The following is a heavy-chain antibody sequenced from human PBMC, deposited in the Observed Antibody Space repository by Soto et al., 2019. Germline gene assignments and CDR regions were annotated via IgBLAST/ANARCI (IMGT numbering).Heavy chain of an antibody. CDR1: GGSISSGGYY. Sequence: QVQLQESGPGLVKPSQTLSLTCTVSGGSISSGGYYWSWIRQHPGKGLGWIGYIYYSGSTYYNPSLKSRVTISVDTSKNQFSLKLSSVTAADTAVYYCARVMGTATTMVSFDYWGQGTLVTVSS. J-gene: IGHJ4*02. D-gene: IGHD3-10*01. CDR3: ARVMGTATTMVSFDY. V-gene: IGHV4-31*03. CDR2: IYYSGST.